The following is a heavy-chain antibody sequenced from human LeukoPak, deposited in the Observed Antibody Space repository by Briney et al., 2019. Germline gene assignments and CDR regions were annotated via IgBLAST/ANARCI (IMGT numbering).Heavy chain of an antibody. CDR3: AREAGTGERWYFDL. CDR2: ISSTSGSI. Sequence: GGSLRLSCAASGFTFSNYNMNCVRQAPGKGLEWVSSISSTSGSIYYADSVKGRFTISRDNAKNSLDLQMNSLRAEDTAVYYCAREAGTGERWYFDLWGRGTLVTVSS. J-gene: IGHJ2*01. V-gene: IGHV3-21*01. D-gene: IGHD7-27*01. CDR1: GFTFSNYN.